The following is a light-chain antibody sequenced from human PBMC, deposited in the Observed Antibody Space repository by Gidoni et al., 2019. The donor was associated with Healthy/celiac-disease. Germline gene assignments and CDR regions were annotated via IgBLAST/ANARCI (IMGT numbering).Light chain of an antibody. CDR1: QSASSSY. CDR2: GAS. CDR3: QQYGSSPGT. Sequence: IVLTQSPGTLSLSPGERATLSCRATQSASSSYLAWYQQKPGQAPRLLIYGASSRATGIPDRFSGSGSGTDFTLTISRLEPEDFAVYYCQQYGSSPGTFGQGTKVEIK. J-gene: IGKJ1*01. V-gene: IGKV3-20*01.